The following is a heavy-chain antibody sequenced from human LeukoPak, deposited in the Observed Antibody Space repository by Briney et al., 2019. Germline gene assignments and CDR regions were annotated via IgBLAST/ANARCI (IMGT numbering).Heavy chain of an antibody. CDR2: IRSKANSYAT. Sequence: GGSLRLSCAASGFTFSGSAMHWVRQASGKGLEWVGRIRSKANSYATAYAASVKGRFTISRDDSKNTAYLQMNSLKTEDTAVYYCTTTHDYGDYGAVDWFDPWGQGTLVTVSS. CDR1: GFTFSGSA. V-gene: IGHV3-73*01. CDR3: TTTHDYGDYGAVDWFDP. J-gene: IGHJ5*02. D-gene: IGHD4-17*01.